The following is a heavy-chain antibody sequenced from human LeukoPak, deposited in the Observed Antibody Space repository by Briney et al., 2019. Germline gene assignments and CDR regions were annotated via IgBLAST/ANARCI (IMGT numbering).Heavy chain of an antibody. J-gene: IGHJ4*02. D-gene: IGHD3-9*01. CDR1: GFTFSDYY. CDR3: ARVPLRYFDWLFFDY. Sequence: GGSLRLSCAASGFTFSDYYMSWIRQAPGKGLEWVSYISSSGSTIYYADSVKGRFTISRDNAKNSLYLQMNSLRAEDTAVYYCARVPLRYFDWLFFDYWGQGTLVTVSS. CDR2: ISSSGSTI. V-gene: IGHV3-11*01.